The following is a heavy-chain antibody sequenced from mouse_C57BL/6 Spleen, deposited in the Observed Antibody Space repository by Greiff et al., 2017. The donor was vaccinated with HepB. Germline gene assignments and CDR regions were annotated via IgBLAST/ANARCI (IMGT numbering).Heavy chain of an antibody. Sequence: VKVVESGAELVKPGASVKISCKASGYAFSSYWMNWVKQRPGKGLEWIGQIYPGDGDTNYNGKFKGKATLTADKSSTTAYMQLSSLTSEDSAVYFCARYDGYPFDYWGQGTTLTVSS. D-gene: IGHD2-3*01. CDR1: GYAFSSYW. CDR2: IYPGDGDT. CDR3: ARYDGYPFDY. V-gene: IGHV1-80*01. J-gene: IGHJ2*01.